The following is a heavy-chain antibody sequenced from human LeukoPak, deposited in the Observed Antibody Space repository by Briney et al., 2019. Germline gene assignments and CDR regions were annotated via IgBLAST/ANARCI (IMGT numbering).Heavy chain of an antibody. CDR2: IWYDGSNK. CDR3: ASAYGDYGLDY. V-gene: IGHV3-33*03. D-gene: IGHD4-17*01. J-gene: IGHJ4*02. Sequence: PGGSLRLSCVASGFTFSTYGMHWVRQPPGMGLEWVAVIWYDGSNKWYAGSVRGRFTISRDNSNNTLYLGMNSLGVEDTAMYYCASAYGDYGLDYWGQGTLVTVSS. CDR1: GFTFSTYG.